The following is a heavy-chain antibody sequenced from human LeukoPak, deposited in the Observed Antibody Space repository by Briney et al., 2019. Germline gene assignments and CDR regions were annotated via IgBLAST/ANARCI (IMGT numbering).Heavy chain of an antibody. D-gene: IGHD6-19*01. CDR2: INPSGGST. Sequence: ASVKVSCKASGYTFTNYYMHWVRQAPGQGLEWMGIINPSGGSTKYAQKFQGRVTMTRDTSTSTVYMELSSLRSEDTAVFYCATTGSGRTFDYWGQGTLVTVSS. V-gene: IGHV1-46*01. CDR1: GYTFTNYY. CDR3: ATTGSGRTFDY. J-gene: IGHJ4*02.